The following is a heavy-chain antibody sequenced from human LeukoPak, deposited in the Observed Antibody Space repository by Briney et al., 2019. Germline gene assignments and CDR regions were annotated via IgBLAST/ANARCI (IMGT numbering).Heavy chain of an antibody. D-gene: IGHD2-2*01. Sequence: ASVKVSCKASGYTFTSYDINWVRQATGQGLEWMGWMNPNSGNTGYAQKFQGRVTMTRNTSISTAYIELSSLRSEDTAVYYCARKGPAAYNYYYMDVWGKGTTVTASS. V-gene: IGHV1-8*01. J-gene: IGHJ6*03. CDR1: GYTFTSYD. CDR2: MNPNSGNT. CDR3: ARKGPAAYNYYYMDV.